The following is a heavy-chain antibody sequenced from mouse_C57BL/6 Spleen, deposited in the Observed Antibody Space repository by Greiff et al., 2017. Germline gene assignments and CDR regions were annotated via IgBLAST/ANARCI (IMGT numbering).Heavy chain of an antibody. V-gene: IGHV1-52*01. J-gene: IGHJ4*01. Sequence: VQLQQPGAELVRPGSSVKLSCKASGYTFTSYWMHWVKQRPIQGLEWIGNIDPSDSETHYNQKFKDKATLTVDKSSSTAYMQRSSLTSEDSAVYYCARESYYAMDYWGQGTSVTVSS. CDR2: IDPSDSET. CDR1: GYTFTSYW. CDR3: ARESYYAMDY.